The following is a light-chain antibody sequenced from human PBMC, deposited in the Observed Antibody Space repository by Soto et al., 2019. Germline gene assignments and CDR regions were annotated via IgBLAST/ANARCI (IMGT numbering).Light chain of an antibody. Sequence: IHFTQSPSSLYAPVGDRVTITCRAIQDIGQSLAWYQQEPVKALKVLIYAASTLHSGVPSRFRGSGSGTDFTLTITSLQSEDLATYHCQQLNSYPPRHIFGGGIGVDI. V-gene: IGKV1-9*01. J-gene: IGKJ4*01. CDR1: QDIGQS. CDR3: QQLNSYPPRHI. CDR2: AAS.